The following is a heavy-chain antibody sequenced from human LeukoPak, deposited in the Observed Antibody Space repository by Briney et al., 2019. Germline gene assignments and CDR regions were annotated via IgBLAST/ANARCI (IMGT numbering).Heavy chain of an antibody. CDR1: GFTFSSSW. V-gene: IGHV3-7*01. Sequence: GGSLRLSCAASGFTFSSSWMSWVRQAPGKGLEWVANIKPDGSEKFHVNSVKGRFTISRDNSKSSLSLQMNSLRAEDTAVYYCARYGLTAALDFWGQGTLVTVSS. CDR2: IKPDGSEK. CDR3: ARYGLTAALDF. J-gene: IGHJ4*02. D-gene: IGHD2-21*02.